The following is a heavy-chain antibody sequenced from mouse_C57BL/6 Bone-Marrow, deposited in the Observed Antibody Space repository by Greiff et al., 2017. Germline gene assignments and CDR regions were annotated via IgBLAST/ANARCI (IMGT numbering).Heavy chain of an antibody. CDR1: GYTFTSYG. CDR3: ARYRATWFAY. Sequence: VQLQQPGAELVKPGASVKLSCKASGYTFTSYGISWVKQRTGQGLEWIGEIYPRSGNTYYNEKFKGKATLTADKSSSTAYMELRSLTSEDSAVYFCARYRATWFAYWGQGTLVTVSA. J-gene: IGHJ3*01. CDR2: IYPRSGNT. V-gene: IGHV1-81*01. D-gene: IGHD3-1*01.